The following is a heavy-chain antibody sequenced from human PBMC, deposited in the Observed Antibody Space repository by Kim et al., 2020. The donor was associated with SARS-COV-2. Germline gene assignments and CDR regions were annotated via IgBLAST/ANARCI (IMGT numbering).Heavy chain of an antibody. J-gene: IGHJ5*02. Sequence: ASVKVSCKASGHTFSTYSMHWVRQAPGQRLEWMGWINGGNGNTKYSQKFQGRVTITRDTSASTAYMELSSLRSEDTAVYYCARDFPDYGDNSGPANWFDPWGQGTLVTVSS. CDR3: ARDFPDYGDNSGPANWFDP. CDR1: GHTFSTYS. V-gene: IGHV1-3*01. D-gene: IGHD4-17*01. CDR2: INGGNGNT.